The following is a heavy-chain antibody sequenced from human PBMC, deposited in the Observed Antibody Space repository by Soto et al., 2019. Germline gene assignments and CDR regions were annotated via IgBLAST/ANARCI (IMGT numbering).Heavy chain of an antibody. Sequence: QVQLVQSGAEVKKPGASVKVSCKASGYTFTSYGISWVRQAPGQGLEWMGWISAYNGNTNYAQKLQGRVTMTTDTSTSTAYMELRSLRSDDTAVYYCARDDRYYDSSGYFEDAFDIWGQGTMVTVSS. V-gene: IGHV1-18*01. J-gene: IGHJ3*02. CDR2: ISAYNGNT. CDR1: GYTFTSYG. D-gene: IGHD3-22*01. CDR3: ARDDRYYDSSGYFEDAFDI.